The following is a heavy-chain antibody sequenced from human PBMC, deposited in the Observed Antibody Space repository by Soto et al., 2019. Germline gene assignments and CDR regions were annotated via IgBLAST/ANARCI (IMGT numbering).Heavy chain of an antibody. J-gene: IGHJ4*02. CDR1: GFTFSSYS. V-gene: IGHV3-21*01. Sequence: ESGGGLVKPGGSLRLSCAASGFTFSSYSMNWVRQAPGKGLEWVSSISSSSSYIYYADSVKGRFTISRDNAKNSLYLQMTSLRAEDTAVYYCAREVSKYSGYDFDYWGQGTLVTVSS. CDR2: ISSSSSYI. CDR3: AREVSKYSGYDFDY. D-gene: IGHD5-12*01.